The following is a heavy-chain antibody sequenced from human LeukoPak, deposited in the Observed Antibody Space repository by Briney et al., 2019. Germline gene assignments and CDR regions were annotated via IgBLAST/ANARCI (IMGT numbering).Heavy chain of an antibody. Sequence: PGGSLRLSCAASGFTFSSYWMSWVRQAPGKGLEWVANIKQDGSEKYYVDSVKGRFTISRDNAKNSLYLQMNSLRAEDTAVYYCARDGYYYYDRGYFDLWGRGTLVTASS. V-gene: IGHV3-7*05. CDR3: ARDGYYYYDRGYFDL. CDR1: GFTFSSYW. J-gene: IGHJ2*01. CDR2: IKQDGSEK. D-gene: IGHD3-22*01.